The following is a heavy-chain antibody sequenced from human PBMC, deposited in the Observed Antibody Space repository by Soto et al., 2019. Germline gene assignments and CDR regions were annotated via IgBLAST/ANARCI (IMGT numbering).Heavy chain of an antibody. CDR1: GFTFSSYA. Sequence: EVQLVESGGGLVQPGGSLRLSCAASGFTFSSYAMHWVRQAPGKGLEYVSAISSNGGSTYYANSVKGRFTISRDNSKNTLYLQMGSLRAEDMAVYYCARGGSYYFDYWVQGTLVTVSS. J-gene: IGHJ4*02. V-gene: IGHV3-64*01. CDR2: ISSNGGST. CDR3: ARGGSYYFDY.